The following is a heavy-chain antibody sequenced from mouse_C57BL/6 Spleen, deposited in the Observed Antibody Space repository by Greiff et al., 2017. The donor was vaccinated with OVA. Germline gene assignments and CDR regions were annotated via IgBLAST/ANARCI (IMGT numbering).Heavy chain of an antibody. CDR3: ARTGTGWYFDV. V-gene: IGHV5-15*01. J-gene: IGHJ1*03. CDR1: GFTFSDYG. D-gene: IGHD4-1*01. CDR2: ISNLAYSI. Sequence: VQLKESGGGLVQPGGSLKLSCAASGFTFSDYGMAWVRQAPRKGPEWVAFISNLAYSIYYADTVTGRFTISRENAKNTLYLEMSSLRSEDTAMYYCARTGTGWYFDVWGTGTTVTVSS.